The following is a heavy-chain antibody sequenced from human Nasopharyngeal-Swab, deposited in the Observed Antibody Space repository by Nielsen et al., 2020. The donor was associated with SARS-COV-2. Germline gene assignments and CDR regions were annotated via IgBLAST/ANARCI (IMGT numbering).Heavy chain of an antibody. Sequence: GESLKISCAASGFTFSDYYMSWIRQAPGKGLGWVSYISSSSSDTNYADSVKGRFIISRDNAKNSLYLQMNSLRAEDTAVYYCARYSSGWNFDYWGQGILVTVSS. CDR2: ISSSSSDT. D-gene: IGHD6-19*01. CDR1: GFTFSDYY. V-gene: IGHV3-11*06. J-gene: IGHJ4*02. CDR3: ARYSSGWNFDY.